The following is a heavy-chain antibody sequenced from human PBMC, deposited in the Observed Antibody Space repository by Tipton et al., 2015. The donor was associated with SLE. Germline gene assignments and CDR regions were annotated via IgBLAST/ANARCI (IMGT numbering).Heavy chain of an antibody. CDR1: GFLFSRHT. CDR2: IISSGPNL. V-gene: IGHV3-21*01. Sequence: SLRLSCAASGFLFSRHTMHWVRQAPGRGLEWVSSIISSGPNLHYAGSVRGRFSISRDNAKNSLFLQMNSLRAEDTAVYYFARLPGHSSGSRYVREGSGFWGQGSLVTFSS. J-gene: IGHJ4*02. D-gene: IGHD6-13*01. CDR3: ARLPGHSSGSRYVREGSGF.